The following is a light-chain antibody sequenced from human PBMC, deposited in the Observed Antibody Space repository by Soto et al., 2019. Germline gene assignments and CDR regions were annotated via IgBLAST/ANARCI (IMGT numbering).Light chain of an antibody. V-gene: IGLV1-44*01. CDR3: AAWDDSFSGLYV. CDR2: NND. CDR1: XXXXGTYT. J-gene: IGLJ1*01. Sequence: QSVLTQPPSASGTPGQRVTISXSXXXXXXGTYTVNWYQQLPGTAPKLLIFNNDQRPSGVPDRFSGFKYGTAASLAISGLQSEDEADYYCAAWDDSFSGLYVFGTATKLTVL.